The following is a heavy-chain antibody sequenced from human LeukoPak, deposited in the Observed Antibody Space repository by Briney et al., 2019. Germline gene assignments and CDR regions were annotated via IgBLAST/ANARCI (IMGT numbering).Heavy chain of an antibody. V-gene: IGHV1-58*01. D-gene: IGHD4-23*01. CDR1: GFSFSNSA. CDR3: AAERYGGISDCCNFEI. CDR2: IIVGSGTT. Sequence: ASVKVSCKSSGFSFSNSAVQWVRQARGQRLEWIGWIIVGSGTTNYAQSLQGRLTITRDMSTNTAYMGLSSLRSEDTAVYYCAAERYGGISDCCNFEIWGQGTMVTVSS. J-gene: IGHJ3*02.